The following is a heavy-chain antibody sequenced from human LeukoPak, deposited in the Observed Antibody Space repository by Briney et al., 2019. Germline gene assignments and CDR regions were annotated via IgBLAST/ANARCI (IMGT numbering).Heavy chain of an antibody. CDR1: GFTFSSYS. D-gene: IGHD6-19*01. J-gene: IGHJ6*02. CDR2: ISGSGGSS. Sequence: GGSLRLSCAASGFTFSSYSTNWVRQAPGKGLEWVSLISGSGGSSYYADCVKGRFTISRDNSKNTLYLQMNRLRAEDTAVYYCAKSPRGAVTGAYGMDVWGQGTTVTVSS. V-gene: IGHV3-23*01. CDR3: AKSPRGAVTGAYGMDV.